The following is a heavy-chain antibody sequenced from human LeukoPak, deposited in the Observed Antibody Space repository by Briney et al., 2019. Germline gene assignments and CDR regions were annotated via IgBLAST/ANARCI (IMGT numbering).Heavy chain of an antibody. D-gene: IGHD4-17*01. CDR3: AKVKSPVTTLGYYYYGMDV. J-gene: IGHJ6*02. Sequence: GGSLGLSSAASGFTFSSYAMSWVRQAPGKGLEWVSAISGSGGSTYYADSVKGRFTISRDNSKNTLYLQMNSLRAEDTAVYYCAKVKSPVTTLGYYYYGMDVWGQGTTVTVSS. V-gene: IGHV3-23*01. CDR2: ISGSGGST. CDR1: GFTFSSYA.